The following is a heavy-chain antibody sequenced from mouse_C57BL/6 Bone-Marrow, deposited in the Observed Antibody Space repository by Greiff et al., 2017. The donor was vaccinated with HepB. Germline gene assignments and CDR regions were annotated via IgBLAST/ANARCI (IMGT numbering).Heavy chain of an antibody. Sequence: EVKVVESGAELVRPGASVKLSCTASGFNIKDYYMHWVKQRPEQGLEWIGRIDPEDGDTEYAPKFQGKATLTADTSSNTAYLQLSRLTSEDTAVYYCTTPPIYYDYPYAMDYWGQGTSVTVSS. D-gene: IGHD2-4*01. V-gene: IGHV14-1*01. CDR1: GFNIKDYY. J-gene: IGHJ4*01. CDR2: IDPEDGDT. CDR3: TTPPIYYDYPYAMDY.